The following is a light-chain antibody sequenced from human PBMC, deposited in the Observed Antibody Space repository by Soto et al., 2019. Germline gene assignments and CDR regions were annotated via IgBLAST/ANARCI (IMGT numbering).Light chain of an antibody. Sequence: QSVLTQPASVSGSPGQSITISCTGTSSDVGGFNSVSWYQLRPGTAPKLILYDVVDRPSGVSYRFSGSKSGNTASLTISGLQAADEADYFWSSYTSTMTNVFGSGTKLTVL. V-gene: IGLV2-14*03. J-gene: IGLJ1*01. CDR2: DVV. CDR1: SSDVGGFNS. CDR3: SSYTSTMTNV.